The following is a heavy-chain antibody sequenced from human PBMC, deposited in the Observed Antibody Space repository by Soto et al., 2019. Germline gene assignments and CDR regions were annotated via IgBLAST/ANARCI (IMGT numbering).Heavy chain of an antibody. Sequence: ESGGGLVQPGGSLRLSCAASGFTFSTYSMNWVRQAPGKGLEWVSYISSSGSTIHYADSVKGRFTISRDNAKNSLFLQMNSLRDDDTAVYYCARDWNYVGFSDYWGQGAQVTVSS. CDR3: ARDWNYVGFSDY. J-gene: IGHJ4*02. V-gene: IGHV3-48*02. CDR1: GFTFSTYS. CDR2: ISSSGSTI. D-gene: IGHD1-7*01.